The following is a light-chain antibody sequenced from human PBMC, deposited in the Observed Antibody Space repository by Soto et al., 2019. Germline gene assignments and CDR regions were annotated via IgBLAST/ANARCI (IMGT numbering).Light chain of an antibody. CDR2: KAS. Sequence: DIQMTQSPSSLSASVGDRVTITCRASQSISSWLAWYQQKPGKAPNLLIYKASSLESGVTSRFSGSGSRTEFTLTISSLQTDDFATYYCQQYKTYPYTVGQGTQLEIK. CDR1: QSISSW. CDR3: QQYKTYPYT. J-gene: IGKJ2*01. V-gene: IGKV1-5*03.